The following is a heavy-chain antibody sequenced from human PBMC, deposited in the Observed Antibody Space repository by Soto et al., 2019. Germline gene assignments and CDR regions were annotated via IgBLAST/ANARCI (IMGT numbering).Heavy chain of an antibody. V-gene: IGHV3-23*01. CDR1: GFTFSSYA. J-gene: IGHJ3*02. CDR2: ISCSGGST. Sequence: EVKLLESGGGLVQPGGSLSLSCAASGFTFSSYAMSWVRQAPRKGLEWVSAISCSGGSTYYADSVKGRFTISRDNSKNTLYLQMNSLGTEDTAVYSCPQSKGDYVSGAFDIWGQGTMVTVSS. CDR3: PQSKGDYVSGAFDI. D-gene: IGHD4-17*01.